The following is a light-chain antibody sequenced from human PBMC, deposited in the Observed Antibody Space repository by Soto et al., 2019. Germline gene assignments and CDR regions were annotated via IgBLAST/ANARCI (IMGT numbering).Light chain of an antibody. CDR1: SSDVGAYTL. Sequence: QSVLTQPASVSGSPGQSITISCTGTSSDVGAYTLVSWYQQYPGKAPRLIIYDVSKRPSGVPDRFSGSKSGNTASLTISGLQAEDEADYYCCSYAGSYTFWVFGTGTKVTVL. CDR3: CSYAGSYTFWV. V-gene: IGLV2-11*01. J-gene: IGLJ1*01. CDR2: DVS.